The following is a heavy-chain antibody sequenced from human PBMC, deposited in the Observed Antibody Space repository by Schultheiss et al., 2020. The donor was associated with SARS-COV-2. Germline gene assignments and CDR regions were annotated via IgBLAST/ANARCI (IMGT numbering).Heavy chain of an antibody. CDR1: GGSISSSSYY. CDR3: ARERLRSWGIDAFDI. CDR2: IYYSGSS. V-gene: IGHV4-39*07. J-gene: IGHJ3*02. Sequence: SETLSLTCTVSGGSISSSSYYWGWIRQPPGKGLEWIGNIYYSGSSYYNPSLKSRVTISVDTSKNQFSLKLSSVTAADTAVYYCARERLRSWGIDAFDIWGQGTMVTVSS. D-gene: IGHD3-16*01.